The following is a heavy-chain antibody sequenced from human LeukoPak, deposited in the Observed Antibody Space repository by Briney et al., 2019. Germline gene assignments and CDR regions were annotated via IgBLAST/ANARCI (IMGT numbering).Heavy chain of an antibody. Sequence: GGSLRLSCAASEFSVGSNYMTWVRQAPGKGLEWVSLIYSGGSTYYADSVKGRFTISRDNSKNTLYLQMNSLRAEDTAVYYCARDRDLLRYFDWLLLGDAFDIWGQGTMVTVSS. CDR2: IYSGGST. CDR3: ARDRDLLRYFDWLLLGDAFDI. J-gene: IGHJ3*02. CDR1: EFSVGSNY. D-gene: IGHD3-9*01. V-gene: IGHV3-66*01.